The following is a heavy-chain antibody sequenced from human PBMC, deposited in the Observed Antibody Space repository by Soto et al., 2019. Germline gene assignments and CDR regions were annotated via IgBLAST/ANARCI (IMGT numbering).Heavy chain of an antibody. D-gene: IGHD1-26*01. CDR2: ISGSGGST. CDR3: AKDRTKYSGSYNWFAP. Sequence: GGSLRLSCAASGFTFSSYGMHWVRQAPGKGLEWVSAISGSGGSTYYADSVKGRFTISRDNSKNTLYLQMNSLRAEDTAVYYCAKDRTKYSGSYNWFAPWGQGTLVTVSS. J-gene: IGHJ5*02. V-gene: IGHV3-23*01. CDR1: GFTFSSYG.